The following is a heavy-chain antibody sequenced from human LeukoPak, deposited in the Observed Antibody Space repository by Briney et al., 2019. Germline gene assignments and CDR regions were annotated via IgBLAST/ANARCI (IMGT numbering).Heavy chain of an antibody. V-gene: IGHV3-23*01. Sequence: GGSLRLSCAASGFTFTNYAMTWVRQAPGKGLEWVSATSGGGDHTYYADSVKGQFTISRDNSRNTLYLQMNSLRAEDTAVYYCAKLFYDITGYSPYFDYWGPGTLVAVSS. CDR2: TSGGGDHT. J-gene: IGHJ4*02. D-gene: IGHD2/OR15-2a*01. CDR3: AKLFYDITGYSPYFDY. CDR1: GFTFTNYA.